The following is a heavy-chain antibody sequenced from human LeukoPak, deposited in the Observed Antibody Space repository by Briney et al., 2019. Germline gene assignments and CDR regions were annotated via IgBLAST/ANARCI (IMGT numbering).Heavy chain of an antibody. CDR3: ARAYGDLYFVY. J-gene: IGHJ4*02. CDR2: IYSSGRT. CDR1: GGSIITYY. Sequence: PSETLSLTCTVSGGSIITYYWSWIRQPAGKGLEWIGRIYSSGRTIYHPSLESRVTMSVDTSKNQFSLNLTSVTAADTAVYYCARAYGDLYFVYWGQGYPGHRLL. D-gene: IGHD4-17*01. V-gene: IGHV4-4*07.